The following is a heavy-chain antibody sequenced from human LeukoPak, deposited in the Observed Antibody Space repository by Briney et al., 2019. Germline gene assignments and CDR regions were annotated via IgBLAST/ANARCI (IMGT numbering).Heavy chain of an antibody. CDR2: IIPILGIA. V-gene: IGHV1-69*04. J-gene: IGHJ6*02. Sequence: ASVKVSCKASGGTFSSCAISWVRQAPGQGLEWMGRIIPILGIANYAQKFQGRVTITADKSTSTAYMELSSLRSEDTAVYYCASGATVTTLYYYGMDVWGQGTTVTVSS. D-gene: IGHD4-17*01. CDR1: GGTFSSCA. CDR3: ASGATVTTLYYYGMDV.